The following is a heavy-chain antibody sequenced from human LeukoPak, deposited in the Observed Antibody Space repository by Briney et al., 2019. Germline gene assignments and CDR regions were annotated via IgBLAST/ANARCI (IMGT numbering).Heavy chain of an antibody. V-gene: IGHV3-7*05. J-gene: IGHJ5*02. CDR3: ARVVDYGDYAFDP. CDR1: GFTFSSYW. Sequence: GGSLRLSCAASGFTFSSYWMSWVRQAPGKGREWVANIKQDGSEKYYVDSVKGRLTISRDNAKNSLYLQMNSLRAEDTAVYYCARVVDYGDYAFDPWGQGTLVTVSS. CDR2: IKQDGSEK. D-gene: IGHD4-17*01.